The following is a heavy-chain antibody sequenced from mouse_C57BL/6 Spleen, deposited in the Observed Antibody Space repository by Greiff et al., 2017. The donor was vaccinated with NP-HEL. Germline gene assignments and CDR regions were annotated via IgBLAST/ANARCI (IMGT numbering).Heavy chain of an antibody. CDR2: ISSGGSYT. CDR3: ARRGTVVATGAMDY. J-gene: IGHJ4*01. CDR1: GFTFSSYG. Sequence: EVKLMESGGDLVKPGGSLKLSCAASGFTFSSYGMSWVRQTPDKRLEWVATISSGGSYTYYPDSVKGRFTISRDNAKNTLYLQMSSLKSEDTAMYYCARRGTVVATGAMDYWGQGTSVTVSS. V-gene: IGHV5-6*02. D-gene: IGHD1-1*01.